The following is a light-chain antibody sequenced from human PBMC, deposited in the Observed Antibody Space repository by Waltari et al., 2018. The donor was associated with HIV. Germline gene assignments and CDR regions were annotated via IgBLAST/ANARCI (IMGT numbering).Light chain of an antibody. Sequence: SELTQAPAVSVAVGLTVRYTCQGTSIRNHTAGWYQQKPGQAPLLVVYGNDTLPSGIPDRFSGSSSGNTASLTISGAQAEDEADYYCNSRDNNGHPLVFAPGTTVTVL. CDR3: NSRDNNGHPLV. J-gene: IGLJ1*01. CDR2: GND. CDR1: SIRNHT. V-gene: IGLV3-19*01.